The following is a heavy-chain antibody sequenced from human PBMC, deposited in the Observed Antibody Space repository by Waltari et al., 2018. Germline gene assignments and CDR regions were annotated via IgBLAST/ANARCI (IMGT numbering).Heavy chain of an antibody. J-gene: IGHJ4*02. CDR1: GFLFRGSV. D-gene: IGHD6-13*01. V-gene: IGHV3-73*01. CDR3: ATSKVVGTDFDY. Sequence: EVQLVESGGGLVQPGGALRLPGAASGFLFRGSVIHWVRQAAGKGLEWVGRIRTKAKSYATGYGASVNGRFTISRDDSKSTAYLELNSLSTEDTATYYCATSKVVGTDFDYWGQGTRVTVSS. CDR2: IRTKAKSYAT.